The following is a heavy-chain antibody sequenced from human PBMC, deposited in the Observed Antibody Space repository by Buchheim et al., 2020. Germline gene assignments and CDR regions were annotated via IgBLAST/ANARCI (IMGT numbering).Heavy chain of an antibody. CDR3: ARDREGTIFGEVGTSSYYYYYGMDV. CDR2: INPSGGST. J-gene: IGHJ6*02. D-gene: IGHD3-3*01. Sequence: QVQLVQSGAEVKKPGASVKVSCKASGYTFTSYYMHWVRQAPGQGLEWMGIINPSGGSTSYAQKFQGRVTMTRDTSTSTVYMELSSLRSEDTAVYYCARDREGTIFGEVGTSSYYYYYGMDVWGQGTT. CDR1: GYTFTSYY. V-gene: IGHV1-46*01.